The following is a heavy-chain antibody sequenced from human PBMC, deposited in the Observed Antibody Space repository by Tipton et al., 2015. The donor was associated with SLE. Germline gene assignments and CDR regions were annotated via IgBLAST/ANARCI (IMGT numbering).Heavy chain of an antibody. CDR3: ARGNSI. CDR1: GGPISSYY. J-gene: IGHJ3*02. Sequence: TLSLTCTVSGGPISSYYWSWVRQSPGKGPEWVGYIYYSGSSYYTPSLKSQVTISVDTSKNQFSLKLSSVTAADTAVYYCARGNSIWGQGTMVTVS. V-gene: IGHV4-59*12. D-gene: IGHD2/OR15-2a*01. CDR2: IYYSGSS.